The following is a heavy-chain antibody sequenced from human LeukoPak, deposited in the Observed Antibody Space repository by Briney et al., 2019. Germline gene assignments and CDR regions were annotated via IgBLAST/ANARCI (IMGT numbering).Heavy chain of an antibody. J-gene: IGHJ4*02. CDR3: SKDPPISAAGPRYSDR. CDR1: GFTFSSDS. Sequence: NPGGSLRLSCAASGFTFSSDSMNWVRQAPGKGLEWVSSISSTSGFISYADSVKGRFTISRDNSKNTLFLQMNSLRVEDTGVYYCSKDPPISAAGPRYSDRWGQGTLVTVSS. V-gene: IGHV3-21*04. CDR2: ISSTSGFI. D-gene: IGHD6-13*01.